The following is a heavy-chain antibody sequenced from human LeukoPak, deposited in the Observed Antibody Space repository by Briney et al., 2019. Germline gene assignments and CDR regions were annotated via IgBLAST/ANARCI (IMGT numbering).Heavy chain of an antibody. CDR3: AKAFNFPNWNRPPFDY. J-gene: IGHJ4*02. Sequence: GGSLRLSCAASGFTFSSSAMSWVRQAPGKGLEWVSSISGGGSNTNHADSVKGRFTISRDNSKSTLYLQLNSLTAEDTAVYYCAKAFNFPNWNRPPFDYWGQGTLVTVSS. CDR2: ISGGGSNT. V-gene: IGHV3-23*01. D-gene: IGHD1-1*01. CDR1: GFTFSSSA.